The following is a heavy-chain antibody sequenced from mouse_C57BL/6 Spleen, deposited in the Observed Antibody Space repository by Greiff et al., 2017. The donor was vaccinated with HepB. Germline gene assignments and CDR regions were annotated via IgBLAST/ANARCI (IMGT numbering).Heavy chain of an antibody. CDR1: GYTFTSYW. D-gene: IGHD1-1*01. V-gene: IGHV1-72*01. CDR2: IDPNSGGT. Sequence: QVQLQQPGAELVKPGASVKLSCKASGYTFTSYWMHWVKQRPGRGLEWIGRIDPNSGGTKYNEKFKSKATLTVDKPSSTAYMQISSLTSEDSAVYYCAREEVYYYGSSYAMDYWGQGTSVTVSS. CDR3: AREEVYYYGSSYAMDY. J-gene: IGHJ4*01.